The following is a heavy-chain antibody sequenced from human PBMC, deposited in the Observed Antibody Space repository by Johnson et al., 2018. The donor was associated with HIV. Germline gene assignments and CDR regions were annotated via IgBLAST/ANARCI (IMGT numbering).Heavy chain of an antibody. J-gene: IGHJ3*02. Sequence: QVQLVESGGGVVQPGRSLRLSCAASGFTFSTYWMSWVRQATGKGLEWVARTNSDGSSTNYADSVKGRFTISRDNSKNTLYLQMNSLRAEDTAVYYCARRDDIRNGAFDIWGQGTMVTVSS. CDR2: TNSDGSST. CDR3: ARRDDIRNGAFDI. CDR1: GFTFSTYW. V-gene: IGHV3-30*14. D-gene: IGHD3-22*01.